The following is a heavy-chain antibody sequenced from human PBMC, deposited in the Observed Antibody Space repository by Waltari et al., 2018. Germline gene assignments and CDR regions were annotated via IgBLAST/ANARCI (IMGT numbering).Heavy chain of an antibody. CDR1: GATIDSNY. CDR3: TRGGHPNS. V-gene: IGHV3-66*02. D-gene: IGHD7-27*01. CDR2: IFADGTT. Sequence: SGGGLVQPGGSLRLPCTASGATIDSNYMNWLRQAPGKGLEWISVIFADGTTHFADSVRGRFVISRDKSENTLNLQMNFVRADDSSVYYCTRGGHPNSWGQGTLVTVSS. J-gene: IGHJ1*01.